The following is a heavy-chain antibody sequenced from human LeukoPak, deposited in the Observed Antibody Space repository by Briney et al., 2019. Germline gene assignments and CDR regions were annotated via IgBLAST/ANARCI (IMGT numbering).Heavy chain of an antibody. V-gene: IGHV4-39*07. Sequence: SETLSLTCTVSGGSISSSSYYWGWIRQPPGKGLEWIGSIYYSGSTYYNPSLKSRVTISVDTSKNQFSLKLSSVTAADTAVYYCARRIQLWLPPGRYFGYWGQGTLVTVSS. CDR2: IYYSGST. CDR3: ARRIQLWLPPGRYFGY. D-gene: IGHD5-18*01. J-gene: IGHJ4*02. CDR1: GGSISSSSYY.